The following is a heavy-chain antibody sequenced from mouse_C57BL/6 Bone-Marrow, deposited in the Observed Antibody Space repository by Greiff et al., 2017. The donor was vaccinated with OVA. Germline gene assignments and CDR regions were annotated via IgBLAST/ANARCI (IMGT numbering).Heavy chain of an antibody. CDR3: ARHTAYDRFAY. J-gene: IGHJ3*01. Sequence: EVQLVESGGGLVQPGESLKLSCESTEYEFPSHDMSWVRKTPEKRLELVAAINRDGGSTYYPDTMERRFIISRDTTTKTRYLQTSSLRSEDTAWYYCARHTAYDRFAYWGQGTLVTVSA. V-gene: IGHV5-2*01. D-gene: IGHD2-3*01. CDR2: INRDGGST. CDR1: EYEFPSHD.